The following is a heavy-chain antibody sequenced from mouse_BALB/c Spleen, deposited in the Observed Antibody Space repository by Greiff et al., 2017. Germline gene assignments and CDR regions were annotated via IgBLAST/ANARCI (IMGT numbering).Heavy chain of an antibody. CDR2: IDPENGDT. D-gene: IGHD1-1*01. CDR3: NAGTVGGFEY. Sequence: EVQLQQSGAELVRSGASVKLSCTASGFNIKDYYMHWVKQRPEQGLEWIGWIDPENGDTEYAPKFQGKATMTADTSSNTAYLQLSSLTSEDTAVYYCNAGTVGGFEYWGQGTTLTVSS. CDR1: GFNIKDYY. J-gene: IGHJ2*01. V-gene: IGHV14-4*02.